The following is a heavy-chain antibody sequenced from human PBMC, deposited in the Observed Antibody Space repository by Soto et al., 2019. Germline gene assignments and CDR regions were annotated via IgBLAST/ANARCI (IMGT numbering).Heavy chain of an antibody. D-gene: IGHD3-16*02. V-gene: IGHV1-69*02. CDR2: IIPILGIA. J-gene: IGHJ5*02. Sequence: QVQLVQSGAEVKKPGSSVKVSCKASGGTFSSYTISWVRQAPGQGLEWMGRIIPILGIANYAPKFQGRVTITADKATSTAYMELRTLRSEDTAVYYCAVTFGGLLVSGWFDPWGQGTLVTVSS. CDR1: GGTFSSYT. CDR3: AVTFGGLLVSGWFDP.